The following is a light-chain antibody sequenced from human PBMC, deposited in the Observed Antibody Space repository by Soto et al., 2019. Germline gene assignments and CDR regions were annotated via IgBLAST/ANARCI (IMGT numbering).Light chain of an antibody. CDR1: QSVAGS. CDR2: DIS. CDR3: QQRSNRIT. Sequence: EFVLTQSPATLSLSPGERAILSCRASQSVAGSLAWYQQKPGQAPRLLIYDISTRAAAIPARFSGSGSGTDFTLTVXXXXPEDFALYYCQQRSNRITFGQGTX. V-gene: IGKV3-11*01. J-gene: IGKJ5*01.